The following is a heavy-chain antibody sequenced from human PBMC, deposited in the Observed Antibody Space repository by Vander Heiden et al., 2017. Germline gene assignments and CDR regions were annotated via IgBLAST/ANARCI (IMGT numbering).Heavy chain of an antibody. CDR3: ARGRRLAGKGDWFDP. CDR2: ISYDGSNK. Sequence: QVQVVEYGGGVVQPGRSLRLSCATSGFTFRGYSMHWVRQAPGKGLEWVALISYDGSNKNYADSVKGRFTISRDNSKNTLYLQMNSLRVEDTAVYYCARGRRLAGKGDWFDPWGQGTLVTVSS. D-gene: IGHD6-19*01. J-gene: IGHJ5*02. V-gene: IGHV3-30-3*01. CDR1: GFTFRGYS.